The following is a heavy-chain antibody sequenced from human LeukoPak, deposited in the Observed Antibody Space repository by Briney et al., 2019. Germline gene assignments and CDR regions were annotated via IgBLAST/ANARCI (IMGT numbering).Heavy chain of an antibody. CDR3: ARDFTMVRGVIPFDY. J-gene: IGHJ4*02. D-gene: IGHD3-10*01. CDR1: GFTFTSFA. Sequence: GGSLRLSCAASGFTFTSFAMSWVRQAPGKGLEWGSYISSSSSTIYYADSVKGRFTISRDNAKNSLYLQMNSLRAEDTAVYYCARDFTMVRGVIPFDYWGQGTLVTVSS. V-gene: IGHV3-48*01. CDR2: ISSSSSTI.